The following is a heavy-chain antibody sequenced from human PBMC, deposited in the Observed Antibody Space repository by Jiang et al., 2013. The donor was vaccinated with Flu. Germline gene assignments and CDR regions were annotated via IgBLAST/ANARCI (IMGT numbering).Heavy chain of an antibody. CDR1: GGSISSSSYY. CDR2: IYYSGST. D-gene: IGHD1/OR15-1a*01. J-gene: IGHJ4*02. V-gene: IGHV4-39*07. Sequence: TCTVSGGSISSSSYYWGWIRQPPRKGLEWIGSIYYSGSTYYNPSLKSRVTISVDTSKNQFSLKLSSVTAADTAVYYCARHGAGTTSPFDYWGQGTLVTVSS. CDR3: ARHGAGTTSPFDY.